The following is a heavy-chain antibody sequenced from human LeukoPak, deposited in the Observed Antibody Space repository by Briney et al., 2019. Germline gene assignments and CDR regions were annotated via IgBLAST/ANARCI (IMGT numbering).Heavy chain of an antibody. Sequence: PGGSLRLSCAASGFTFSSYGMHWVRQAPARGLEWVAVIGFDGNNKFYADSVKGRFTISRDNSKNTLYLQMNSLRAEDTAVYYCSRGSYGAYNYCDYWGQGTLVTVSS. CDR1: GFTFSSYG. CDR2: IGFDGNNK. D-gene: IGHD4/OR15-4a*01. CDR3: SRGSYGAYNYCDY. J-gene: IGHJ4*02. V-gene: IGHV3-33*01.